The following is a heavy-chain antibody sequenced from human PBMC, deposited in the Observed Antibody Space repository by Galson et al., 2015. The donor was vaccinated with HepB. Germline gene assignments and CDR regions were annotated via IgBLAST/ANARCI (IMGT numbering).Heavy chain of an antibody. J-gene: IGHJ4*02. CDR1: GFTFSSYA. Sequence: SLRLSCAASGFTFSSYAMHWVRQAPGKGLEWVAVISYDGSNKYYADSVKGRFTISRDNSKNTLYLQMNSLRAEDTAVYYCARGYSSSWYQLTGILYYFDYWGQGTLVTVSS. CDR3: ARGYSSSWYQLTGILYYFDY. V-gene: IGHV3-30-3*01. D-gene: IGHD6-13*01. CDR2: ISYDGSNK.